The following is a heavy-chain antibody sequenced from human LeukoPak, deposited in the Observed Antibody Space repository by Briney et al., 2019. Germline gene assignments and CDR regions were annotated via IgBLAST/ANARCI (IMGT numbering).Heavy chain of an antibody. Sequence: PGGSLRLSCAASGFTFSSYSMNWVRQAPGKGLEWVSSISSSSSYIYYADSVKGRFTISRDNAKYSLYLQMNSLRAEDTAVYYCARGEGYGDVDFFDYWGQGTLVTVSS. V-gene: IGHV3-21*01. D-gene: IGHD4-17*01. CDR1: GFTFSSYS. J-gene: IGHJ4*02. CDR3: ARGEGYGDVDFFDY. CDR2: ISSSSSYI.